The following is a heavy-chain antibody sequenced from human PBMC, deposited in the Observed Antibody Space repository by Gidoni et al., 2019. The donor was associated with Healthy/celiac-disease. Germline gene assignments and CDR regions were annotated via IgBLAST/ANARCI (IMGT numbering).Heavy chain of an antibody. D-gene: IGHD6-6*01. J-gene: IGHJ6*02. V-gene: IGHV1-69*04. CDR2: IIPIFGIA. CDR3: ARDGSSVSYYYGMDV. Sequence: QVQLVQSGAEVQKPGSSVKVSCKASGGTFSSYAISWVRQAPGQGLEWMGRIIPIFGIANYAQKFQGRVTITADKSTSTAYMELSSLRSEDTAVYYCARDGSSVSYYYGMDVWGQGTTVTVSS. CDR1: GGTFSSYA.